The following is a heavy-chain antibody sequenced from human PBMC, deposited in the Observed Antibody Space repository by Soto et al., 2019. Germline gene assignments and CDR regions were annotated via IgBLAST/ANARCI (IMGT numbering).Heavy chain of an antibody. V-gene: IGHV4-59*01. Sequence: TLSLTCTVSGGSMSSNYWTWIRQSPGKGLEWIGYIYYTGSTKYNPSLKSRVTISLDTSKNQFSLRLTSVTSADTAVYYCARGGSYGDFFDYWGQGAQVTVSS. CDR3: ARGGSYGDFFDY. CDR2: IYYTGST. J-gene: IGHJ4*02. CDR1: GGSMSSNY. D-gene: IGHD4-17*01.